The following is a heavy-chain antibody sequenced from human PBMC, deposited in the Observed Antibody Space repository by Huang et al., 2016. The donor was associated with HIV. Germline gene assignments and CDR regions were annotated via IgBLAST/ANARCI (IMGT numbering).Heavy chain of an antibody. D-gene: IGHD3-16*01. Sequence: QIRLVQSGAEVKKPGASVRVSCQASGYAFSDYGFSWVRPAPGQGPEWVGWMSASNGETNYGQRFQGRGTLTTDTSTTTVYMDLRSLRSDDTAVYYCARDPKYHSFPYFRQRRGIEIWGQGTVVTVSS. J-gene: IGHJ3*02. CDR2: MSASNGET. V-gene: IGHV1-18*04. CDR1: GYAFSDYG. CDR3: ARDPKYHSFPYFRQRRGIEI.